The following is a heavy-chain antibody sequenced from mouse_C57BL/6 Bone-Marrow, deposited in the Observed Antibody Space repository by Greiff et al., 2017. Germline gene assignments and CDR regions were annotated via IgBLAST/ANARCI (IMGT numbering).Heavy chain of an antibody. CDR2: IHPNSGST. CDR1: GYTFTSYW. J-gene: IGHJ2*01. Sequence: QVQLQQPGAELVKPGASVKLSCKASGYTFTSYWMHWVKQRPGQGLEWIGMIHPNSGSTNYNEKFKSKATLTVDKSSSTAYMLLRSLTSEDSAVYYCARGVSYGSSYGFDYWGQGTALTVSS. CDR3: ARGVSYGSSYGFDY. V-gene: IGHV1-64*01. D-gene: IGHD1-1*01.